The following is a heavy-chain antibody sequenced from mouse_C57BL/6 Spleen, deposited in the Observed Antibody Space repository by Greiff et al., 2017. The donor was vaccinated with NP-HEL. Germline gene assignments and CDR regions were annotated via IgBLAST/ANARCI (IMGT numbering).Heavy chain of an antibody. V-gene: IGHV1-39*01. D-gene: IGHD4-1*01. Sequence: EVKLQESGPELVKPGASVKISCKASGYSFTDYNMNWVKQSTGKSLEWIGVINPNYGTTSYNQKFKGKATLTVDQSSSTAYMQLNSLTSEDSAVYYCARGETGGYYFDYWGQGTTLTVSS. CDR1: GYSFTDYN. CDR2: INPNYGTT. J-gene: IGHJ2*01. CDR3: ARGETGGYYFDY.